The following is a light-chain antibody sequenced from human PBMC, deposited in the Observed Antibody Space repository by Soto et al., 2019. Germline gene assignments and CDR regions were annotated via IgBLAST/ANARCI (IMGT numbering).Light chain of an antibody. CDR3: SSFTTGTSYV. Sequence: QSVLTQPASVSGSPGQSITISCTGTSSDVGAYDYVSWYQQHPGEVPKLMIFDVSDRPSGVSNRFSGSKSGNTASLTISGLQAEDEADYYCSSFTTGTSYVFGTGTKLTVL. V-gene: IGLV2-14*03. J-gene: IGLJ1*01. CDR1: SSDVGAYDY. CDR2: DVS.